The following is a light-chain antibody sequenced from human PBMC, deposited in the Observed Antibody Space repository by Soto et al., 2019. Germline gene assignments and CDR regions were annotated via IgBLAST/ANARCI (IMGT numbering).Light chain of an antibody. CDR3: HQYGSSPRYT. J-gene: IGKJ2*01. CDR2: GSS. CDR1: QSVSNNY. V-gene: IGKV3-20*01. Sequence: EVVLTQSPGTLSLSPGEIATLSCRASQSVSNNYFAWYQQKPGQAPRLLIFGSSDRATGIPDRFSGGGSGTDFTLTIRRLEPEDFAVYYCHQYGSSPRYTFGQGTKLEIK.